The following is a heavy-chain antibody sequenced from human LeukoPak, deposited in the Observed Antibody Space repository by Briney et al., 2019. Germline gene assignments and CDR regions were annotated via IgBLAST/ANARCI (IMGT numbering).Heavy chain of an antibody. V-gene: IGHV3-74*01. D-gene: IGHD3-16*01. J-gene: IGHJ6*02. CDR1: GFTFSSYW. CDR2: INSDGSST. CDR3: ARGGGLDV. Sequence: GGSLRLSCAASGFTFSSYWMHWVRQAPGKGLVWVSRINSDGSSTSYADAVKGRFTISRDNAKNSLYLQMSNLRAEDTAVYFRARGGGLDVWGQGATVTVSS.